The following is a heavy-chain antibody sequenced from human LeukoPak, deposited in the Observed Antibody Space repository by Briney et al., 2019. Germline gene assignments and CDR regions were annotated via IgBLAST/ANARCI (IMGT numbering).Heavy chain of an antibody. D-gene: IGHD6-6*01. CDR3: ARDLPYSSSPKTPIDY. CDR1: GYSFTSYG. J-gene: IGHJ4*02. Sequence: GASVKVSCKASGYSFTSYGISWVRQAPGQGLEWMGWISAHNDNTNYAQNLQGRVTMTTDPSTRTAYMELRSLRSDDTAVYYCARDLPYSSSPKTPIDYWGQGTLVTVSS. CDR2: ISAHNDNT. V-gene: IGHV1-18*01.